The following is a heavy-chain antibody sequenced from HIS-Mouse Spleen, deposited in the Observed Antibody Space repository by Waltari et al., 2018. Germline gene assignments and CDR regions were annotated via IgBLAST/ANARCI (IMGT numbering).Heavy chain of an antibody. J-gene: IGHJ4*02. CDR3: ARVLNWGTFDY. CDR2: IYSGGST. Sequence: EVQLVESGGGLLQPGGSLRLSCAASGLPVSRHYLGWVRQAPGKGLEWVSVIYSGGSTYYADSVKGRFTISRDNSKNTLYLQMNSLRAEDTAVYYCARVLNWGTFDYWGQGTLVTVSS. V-gene: IGHV3-53*01. D-gene: IGHD7-27*01. CDR1: GLPVSRHY.